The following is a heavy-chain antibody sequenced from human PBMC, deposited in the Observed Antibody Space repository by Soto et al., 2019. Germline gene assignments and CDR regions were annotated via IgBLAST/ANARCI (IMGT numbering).Heavy chain of an antibody. CDR3: AKTSGSSSGYDAFDI. Sequence: GGSLRLSCAASGFTFDDYAMHWVRQAPGKGLEWVSGISWNSGSIGYADSVKGRFTISRDNAKNSLYLQMNSLRAEDTALYYCAKTSGSSSGYDAFDIWGQGTMVTVSS. CDR1: GFTFDDYA. V-gene: IGHV3-9*01. J-gene: IGHJ3*02. D-gene: IGHD6-6*01. CDR2: ISWNSGSI.